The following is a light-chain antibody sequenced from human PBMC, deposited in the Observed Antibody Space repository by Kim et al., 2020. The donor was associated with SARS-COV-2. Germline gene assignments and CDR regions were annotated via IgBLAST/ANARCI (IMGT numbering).Light chain of an antibody. J-gene: IGLJ1*01. CDR3: NSRDSSGNPFV. CDR2: GKN. V-gene: IGLV3-19*01. CDR1: SLRSYY. Sequence: SSELTQDPAVSVALGQTVRITCQGDSLRSYYASWYQQKPGQAPVLVIYGKNNRPSGIPDRFSGSSSGNTASCTITGAQAEDEADNYCNSRDSSGNPFVF.